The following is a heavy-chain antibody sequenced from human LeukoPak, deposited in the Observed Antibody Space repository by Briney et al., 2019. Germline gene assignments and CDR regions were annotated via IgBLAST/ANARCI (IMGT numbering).Heavy chain of an antibody. V-gene: IGHV4-34*01. Sequence: PSETLSLTCAVYGGSFSGYYWSWIRQPPGKGLEWMGEINHRGSTNYNPSLKSRVTISVDTSKNQFSPKLSSVTAADTAVYYCARAPGAWIDYWGQGTLVTVSS. CDR1: GGSFSGYY. CDR2: INHRGST. D-gene: IGHD1-1*01. J-gene: IGHJ4*02. CDR3: ARAPGAWIDY.